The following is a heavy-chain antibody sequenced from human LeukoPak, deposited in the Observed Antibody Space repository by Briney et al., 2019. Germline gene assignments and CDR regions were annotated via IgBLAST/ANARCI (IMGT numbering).Heavy chain of an antibody. CDR1: GFTFSNYS. Sequence: PGGSLRLSCAASGFTFSNYSMSWVRQAPGRGLEWVANIKQDGSVKYYVDSVKGRFTISRDNSKNSVYLQMNSLRAEDTAVYYCARIGYSSSSFDYWGQGTLVTVSS. D-gene: IGHD6-6*01. CDR2: IKQDGSVK. CDR3: ARIGYSSSSFDY. J-gene: IGHJ4*02. V-gene: IGHV3-7*01.